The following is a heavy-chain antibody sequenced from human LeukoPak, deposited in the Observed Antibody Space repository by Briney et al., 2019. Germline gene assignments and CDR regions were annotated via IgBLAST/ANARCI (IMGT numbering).Heavy chain of an antibody. CDR1: GSTFSNYA. D-gene: IGHD2-15*01. V-gene: IGHV3-23*01. J-gene: IGHJ4*02. CDR3: AKRSCSGGSCNFDY. Sequence: PGRSLRLSCAASGSTFSNYAMSWVRQAPGKGLEWVSAISDSGGATNCADSVKGRFTISRDNSKNTLYLQMSSLRAEDTAVYYCAKRSCSGGSCNFDYWGQGTLVTVSS. CDR2: ISDSGGAT.